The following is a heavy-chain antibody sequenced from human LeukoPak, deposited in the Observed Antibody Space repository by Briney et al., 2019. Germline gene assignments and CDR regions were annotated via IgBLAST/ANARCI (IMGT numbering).Heavy chain of an antibody. CDR1: GFTFDDYA. Sequence: PGRSLRLSCAASGFTFDDYAMHWVRQTPGKGLEWVSGISWNSGTIDYADSVKGRFTISRDNAKNSLYLQMNSLRAEDMALYYCAKSGSSSTSCYYNSWGQGTLVTVSS. V-gene: IGHV3-9*03. J-gene: IGHJ4*02. D-gene: IGHD2-2*01. CDR2: ISWNSGTI. CDR3: AKSGSSSTSCYYNS.